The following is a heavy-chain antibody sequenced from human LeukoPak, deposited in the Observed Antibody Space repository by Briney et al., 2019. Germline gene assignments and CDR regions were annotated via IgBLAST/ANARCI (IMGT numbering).Heavy chain of an antibody. V-gene: IGHV1-8*01. CDR3: ATSSGSYSPFDY. CDR1: AYTFTSHD. Sequence: ASVKVSCKAPAYTFTSHDINWVRQATGQGLEWMGWMKPNSGNTDYAQKFQRRLTMTRHNSISTAYMELRSLSSEDTAVYYCATSSGSYSPFDYWGQGTLVTVSS. D-gene: IGHD1-26*01. J-gene: IGHJ4*02. CDR2: MKPNSGNT.